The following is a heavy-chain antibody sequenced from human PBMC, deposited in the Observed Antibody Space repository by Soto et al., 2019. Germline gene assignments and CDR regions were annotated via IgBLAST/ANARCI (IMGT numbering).Heavy chain of an antibody. D-gene: IGHD6-13*01. CDR1: GYTFTSYG. V-gene: IGHV1-18*01. CDR2: ISAYNGNT. J-gene: IGHJ6*02. Sequence: GASVKVSCKASGYTFTSYGISWVRQAPGQGLEWMGWISAYNGNTNYAQKLQGRVTMTTDTSTSTAYMELRSLRSDDTAVYYCARGRVRQQLALTRGYYYYGMDVWGQGTTGTV. CDR3: ARGRVRQQLALTRGYYYYGMDV.